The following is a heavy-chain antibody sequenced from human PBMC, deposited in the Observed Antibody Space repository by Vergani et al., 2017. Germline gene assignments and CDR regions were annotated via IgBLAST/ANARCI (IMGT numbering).Heavy chain of an antibody. CDR1: GGYMSSSSEQ. D-gene: IGHD5-24*01. CDR3: ARARLQVGPFDY. J-gene: IGHJ4*02. CDR2: ISYSGST. Sequence: QLQLQESGPGLVKPSEKLALTCTVSGGYMSSSSEQWGWIRQPPGKGLEWIGSISYSGSTYYNPSLKSRVTISVDTSKNQFSLKLSSVTAADTAVYYCARARLQVGPFDYWGQGTLVTGSS. V-gene: IGHV4-39*07.